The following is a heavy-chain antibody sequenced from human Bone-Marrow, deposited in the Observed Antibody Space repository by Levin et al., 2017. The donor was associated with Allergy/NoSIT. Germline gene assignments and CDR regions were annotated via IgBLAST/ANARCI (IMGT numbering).Heavy chain of an antibody. CDR3: ARDLRYGSGANYYYYGMDV. J-gene: IGHJ6*02. CDR2: IYYSGST. D-gene: IGHD3-10*01. V-gene: IGHV4-61*01. CDR1: GGSVSSGSYY. Sequence: SQTLSLTCTVSGGSVSSGSYYWSWIRQPPGKGLEWIGYIYYSGSTNYNPSLKSRVTISVDTSKNQFSLKLSSVTAADTAVYYCARDLRYGSGANYYYYGMDVWGQGTTVTVSS.